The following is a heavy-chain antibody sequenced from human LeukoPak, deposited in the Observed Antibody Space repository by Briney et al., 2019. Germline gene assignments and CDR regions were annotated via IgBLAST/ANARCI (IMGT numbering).Heavy chain of an antibody. Sequence: GGSLTLSCAAFGFTFSGSAMHWVRQASGKGLEWVGRIRSKANSYATAYAASVKGRFTISRDDSKNTAYLQMNSLKTEDTAVYYCTRTPAAMSGWYYYYYMDVWGKGTTVTISS. CDR2: IRSKANSYAT. J-gene: IGHJ6*03. CDR1: GFTFSGSA. D-gene: IGHD2-2*01. V-gene: IGHV3-73*01. CDR3: TRTPAAMSGWYYYYYMDV.